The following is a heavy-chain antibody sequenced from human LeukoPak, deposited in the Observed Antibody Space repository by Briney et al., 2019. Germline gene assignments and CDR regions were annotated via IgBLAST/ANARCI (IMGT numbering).Heavy chain of an antibody. J-gene: IGHJ5*02. CDR3: ARGGGLVPGTWFDP. V-gene: IGHV1-18*01. CDR1: GYTSTSYG. CDR2: ISAYNGNT. Sequence: ASVKVSCKASGYTSTSYGISWVRQAPGQGLEWMGWISAYNGNTNYAQEVQGRVSMTTDTSTSTAYLELRSLRSDDTAVYYCARGGGLVPGTWFDPWGQGTLVTVSS. D-gene: IGHD6-19*01.